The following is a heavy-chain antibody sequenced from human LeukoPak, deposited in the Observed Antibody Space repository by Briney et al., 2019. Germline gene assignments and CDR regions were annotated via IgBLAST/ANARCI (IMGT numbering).Heavy chain of an antibody. Sequence: GRSLRLSCAASGFTFSSYAMPWVRQAPGKGLEWVSSISSSSSYIYYADSVKGRFTISRDNAKNSLYLQMNSLRAEDTAVYYCARSVGLGLLSYYWGQGTLVTVSS. V-gene: IGHV3-21*01. CDR1: GFTFSSYA. D-gene: IGHD2-2*01. CDR3: ARSVGLGLLSYY. CDR2: ISSSSSYI. J-gene: IGHJ4*02.